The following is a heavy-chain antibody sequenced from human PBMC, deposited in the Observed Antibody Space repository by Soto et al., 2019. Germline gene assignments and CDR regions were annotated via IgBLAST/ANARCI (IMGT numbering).Heavy chain of an antibody. V-gene: IGHV3-21*01. D-gene: IGHD3-10*01. Sequence: EVQLVESGGGLVEPGGSLRLSCAASGFTFSSSSMNRVRQAPGKGLEWVSSITGSSNYIHYTDSVKGRFTISRDNAKNSLFLQMNSLRAEDTAVYYCGRDNNFYASGSGVDYWGQGTLVTVSS. CDR2: ITGSSNYI. CDR3: GRDNNFYASGSGVDY. CDR1: GFTFSSSS. J-gene: IGHJ4*02.